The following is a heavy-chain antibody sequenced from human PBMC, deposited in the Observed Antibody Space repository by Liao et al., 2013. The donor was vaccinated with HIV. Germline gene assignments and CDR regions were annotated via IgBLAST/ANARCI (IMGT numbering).Heavy chain of an antibody. D-gene: IGHD3/OR15-3a*01. CDR3: ARDTTKDWNFDY. CDR1: GGSISTYY. J-gene: IGHJ4*02. CDR2: IYYSGST. V-gene: IGHV4-59*01. Sequence: QVQLQESGPGLVKPSETLSLTCTVSGGSISTYYWSWIRQPPGKGLDWIGYIYYSGSTHYNPSLKSRVTISVDTSKNQFSLKLRSVTAADTAVYYCARDTTKDWNFDYWGQGTLVTVSS.